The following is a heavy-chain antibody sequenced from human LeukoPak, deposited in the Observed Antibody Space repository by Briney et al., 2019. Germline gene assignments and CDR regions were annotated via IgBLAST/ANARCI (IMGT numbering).Heavy chain of an antibody. J-gene: IGHJ4*02. D-gene: IGHD2-21*02. CDR1: GFTFSSYG. CDR2: IWYDGSNK. Sequence: GGSLRLSCAASGFTFSSYGMHWVRQAPGKGLEWVAVIWYDGSNKYYADSVKGRFTISRDNSKNTLYLQVNSLRAEDTAVYYCAREEYCGGDCYVFDYWGQGTLVTVSS. V-gene: IGHV3-33*01. CDR3: AREEYCGGDCYVFDY.